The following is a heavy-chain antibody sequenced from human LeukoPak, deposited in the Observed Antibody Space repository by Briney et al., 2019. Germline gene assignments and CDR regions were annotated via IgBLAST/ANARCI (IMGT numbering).Heavy chain of an antibody. D-gene: IGHD5/OR15-5a*01. CDR2: ISGGGAST. J-gene: IGHJ6*03. CDR3: AKRRGYSVYDWDYHFYYYMDV. V-gene: IGHV3-23*01. CDR1: GFIFTNYA. Sequence: GGSLRLSCAASGFIFTNYAMSWVRQAPGKGLEWVSGISGGGASTYYADSVKGRFTISRDNSKNTLYLQMNSLRADDTAVYYCAKRRGYSVYDWDYHFYYYMDVWGKGTTVTVSS.